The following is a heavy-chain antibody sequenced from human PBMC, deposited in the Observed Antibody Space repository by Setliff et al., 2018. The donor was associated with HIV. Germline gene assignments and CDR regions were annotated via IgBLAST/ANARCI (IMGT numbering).Heavy chain of an antibody. J-gene: IGHJ4*02. V-gene: IGHV3-7*01. CDR2: IKQDGSDM. Sequence: LRLSCVASGLPFYNYWMTWLRRAPGRGLEWVANIKQDGSDMHYIESVKGRFTIFRDNAKNSVFLQMNSLRAEDTGVYYCAKLQEGHVYSHYDSWGQGTLVTVSS. D-gene: IGHD2-21*01. CDR3: AKLQEGHVYSHYDS. CDR1: GLPFYNYW.